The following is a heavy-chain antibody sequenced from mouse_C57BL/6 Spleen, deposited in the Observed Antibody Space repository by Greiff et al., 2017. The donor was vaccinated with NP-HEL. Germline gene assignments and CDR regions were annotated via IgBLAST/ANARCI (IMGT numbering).Heavy chain of an antibody. Sequence: EVQGVESGGGLVQPGGSMKLSCAASGFTFSDAWMDWVRQSPEKGLEWVAEIRNKANNPATYYAESVKGRFTISRDDSKSSVYRQMNSVRAEDTGIYYCTRQLRPSFDYWGQGTTLTVSS. J-gene: IGHJ2*01. CDR1: GFTFSDAW. CDR2: IRNKANNPAT. D-gene: IGHD3-2*02. CDR3: TRQLRPSFDY. V-gene: IGHV6-6*01.